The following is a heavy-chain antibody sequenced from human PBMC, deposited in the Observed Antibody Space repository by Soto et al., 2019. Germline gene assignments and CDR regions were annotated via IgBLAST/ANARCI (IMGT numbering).Heavy chain of an antibody. Sequence: GVLRLSCXASGFNFAAYTMSWVRLTPGKGLEWVGFIRRIAYGGTTDYAASVKGRFTISRDDSRKIVYLQMSRLKIEDTAVYYCSRSLAIDFDSWGQGTLVTVSS. V-gene: IGHV3-49*04. CDR2: IRRIAYGGTT. CDR3: SRSLAIDFDS. CDR1: GFNFAAYT. J-gene: IGHJ4*02.